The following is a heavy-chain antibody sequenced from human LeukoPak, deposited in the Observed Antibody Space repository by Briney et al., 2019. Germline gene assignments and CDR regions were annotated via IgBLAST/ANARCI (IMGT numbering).Heavy chain of an antibody. V-gene: IGHV3-11*04. D-gene: IGHD3-16*02. J-gene: IGHJ5*02. CDR2: ISSSGSTI. Sequence: PGGSLRLSCAASGFTFSDYYMSWIRQAPGKGLEWGSSISSSGSTIYYADSVKGRFTIPRDNAKNSLYLQMNSLRADDTAIYYCARAGFLITFGGVISWGQGTLVTVSS. CDR3: ARAGFLITFGGVIS. CDR1: GFTFSDYY.